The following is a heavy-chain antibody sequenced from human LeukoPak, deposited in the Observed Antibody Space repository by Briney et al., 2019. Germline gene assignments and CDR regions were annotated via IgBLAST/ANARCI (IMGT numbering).Heavy chain of an antibody. CDR1: GGTFSSYA. J-gene: IGHJ6*03. CDR2: IIPIFGTA. V-gene: IGHV1-69*06. CDR3: ARAPYYDFWSGYYTPETYYYYYYMDV. Sequence: SVKVSCKASGGTFSSYAISWVRQAPGQGLEWMGGIIPIFGTANYAQKFQGRVTITADKSTSTAYMGLSSLRSEDTAVYYCARAPYYDFWSGYYTPETYYYYYYMDVWGKGTTVTVSS. D-gene: IGHD3-3*01.